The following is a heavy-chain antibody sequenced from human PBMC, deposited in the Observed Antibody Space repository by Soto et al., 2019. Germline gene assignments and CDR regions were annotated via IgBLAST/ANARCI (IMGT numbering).Heavy chain of an antibody. V-gene: IGHV3-66*01. CDR2: IYSGGST. CDR1: GFTVSRNY. D-gene: IGHD3-10*01. CDR3: ARGRTYGGIYFDY. Sequence: VQLVESGGGLVQPGGSLRLSCAASGFTVSRNYLSWVRQAPGQGLEWVSVIYSGGSTYYADTVKGRFTISRDNSKNTLYLQMNSLSAEDTAVYYCARGRTYGGIYFDYWGQGTLVTVSS. J-gene: IGHJ4*02.